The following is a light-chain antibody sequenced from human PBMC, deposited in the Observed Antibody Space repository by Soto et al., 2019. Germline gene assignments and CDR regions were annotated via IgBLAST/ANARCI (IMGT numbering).Light chain of an antibody. CDR3: QQYYSSPRT. J-gene: IGKJ1*01. CDR1: QSVLYSSNNKNY. CDR2: WAS. V-gene: IGKV4-1*01. Sequence: DIVMTQSPDSLAVSLGERATINCKSSQSVLYSSNNKNYLAWYQQKPGQPPNLLIYWASTRESGVPDRFSGSGSGTDFTLTISSLQAEDEAVYYCQQYYSSPRTFGQGTKVEIK.